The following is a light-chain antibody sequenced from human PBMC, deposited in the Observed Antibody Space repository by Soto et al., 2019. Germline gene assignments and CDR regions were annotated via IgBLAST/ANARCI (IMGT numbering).Light chain of an antibody. V-gene: IGKV4-1*01. CDR1: QSISYSSNKKNQ. Sequence: DIVMTKSPDSLAVSLGERATINCKSSQSISYSSNKKNQLAWYQQKPGQPPQLLIYWASTRESGVPDRFSGSGSGTDFTLTISSLQAEDVAVYYCQQYHSSPVTFGQGTRLEIK. CDR3: QQYHSSPVT. CDR2: WAS. J-gene: IGKJ5*01.